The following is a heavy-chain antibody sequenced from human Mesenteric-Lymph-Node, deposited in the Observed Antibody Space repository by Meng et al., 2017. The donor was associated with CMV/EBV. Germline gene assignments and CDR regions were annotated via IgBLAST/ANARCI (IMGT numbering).Heavy chain of an antibody. Sequence: LSLTCGVYGGSFSGYYWSWIRQPPGKGLEWIGEINHSGSTNYNPSLKSRVTISVDTSKNQFSLKLSSVTAADTAVYYCAAGDENFDYWGQGTLVTVSS. CDR3: AAGDENFDY. D-gene: IGHD7-27*01. J-gene: IGHJ4*02. CDR2: INHSGST. CDR1: GGSFSGYY. V-gene: IGHV4-34*01.